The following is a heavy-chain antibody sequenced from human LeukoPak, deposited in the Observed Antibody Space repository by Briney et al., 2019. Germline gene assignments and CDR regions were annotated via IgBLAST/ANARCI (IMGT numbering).Heavy chain of an antibody. V-gene: IGHV3-48*03. D-gene: IGHD3-10*02. CDR1: GFTFSSYE. CDR2: ISSDGSVR. Sequence: GGSLRLSCAASGFTFSSYEMSWVRQAPGKGLEWISYISSDGSVRYYADSVKGRFTISRDNAKNSMYLQMNSLRAEDTAMYYCARVFPPNWFDPWGQGTLVTVSS. J-gene: IGHJ5*02. CDR3: ARVFPPNWFDP.